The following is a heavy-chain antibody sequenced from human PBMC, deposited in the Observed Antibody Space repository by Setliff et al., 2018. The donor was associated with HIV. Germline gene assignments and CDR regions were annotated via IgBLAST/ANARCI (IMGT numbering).Heavy chain of an antibody. J-gene: IGHJ4*02. V-gene: IGHV4-39*01. D-gene: IGHD3-22*01. CDR3: ARGGGYDRSGYYPFDY. Sequence: PSETLSLTCTVSGGSISSSSYYWGWIRQPPGKGLDWIGSIYYSGSTYYNPSLKSRVTISVDTSKNQFSLKLSSVTAADTAVYYCARGGGYDRSGYYPFDYWGQGTPVTVSS. CDR1: GGSISSSSYY. CDR2: IYYSGST.